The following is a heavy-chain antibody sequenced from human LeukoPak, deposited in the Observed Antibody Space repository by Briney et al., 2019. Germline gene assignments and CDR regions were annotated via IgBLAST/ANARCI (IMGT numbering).Heavy chain of an antibody. CDR1: GFTVSSNY. J-gene: IGHJ4*02. CDR3: AREGSTEANPLDY. Sequence: QAGGSLRLSCAASGFTVSSNYMTWVRQAPGKGLEWVANIKQDGSEKSYLDSVKGRFSISRDNVENSLYLQMNSLRAEDTAVYYCAREGSTEANPLDYWGQGTLVTVSS. D-gene: IGHD1-14*01. CDR2: IKQDGSEK. V-gene: IGHV3-7*01.